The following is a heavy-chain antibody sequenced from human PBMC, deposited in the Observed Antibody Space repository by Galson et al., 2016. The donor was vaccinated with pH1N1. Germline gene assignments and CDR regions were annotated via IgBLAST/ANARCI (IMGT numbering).Heavy chain of an antibody. Sequence: SLRLSCAASGFTFSSYWMSWARQAPGKGLEWVANIKQDGSEKHYVDSVKGRFTISRDNAKNSLYLQMNSLRVEDTAVYFCVNSRPVPPLGDWAQGTLVTVSS. V-gene: IGHV3-7*01. CDR3: VNSRPVPPLGD. CDR2: IKQDGSEK. CDR1: GFTFSSYW. J-gene: IGHJ1*01. D-gene: IGHD3-16*01.